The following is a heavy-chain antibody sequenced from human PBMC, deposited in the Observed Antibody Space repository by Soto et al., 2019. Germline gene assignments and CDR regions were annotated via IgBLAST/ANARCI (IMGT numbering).Heavy chain of an antibody. CDR3: ARPKWEESTSLTV. Sequence: QVQLVESGGGVVQPGRSLRLSCAASGFTFSSYGMHWVRQAPGKGLEWVAVISYDGSNKYYADSVKGRFTSSRENSKNTLYLQMNSLRAEDKAVYYCARPKWEESTSLTVWGQGTLVTVSS. CDR1: GFTFSSYG. CDR2: ISYDGSNK. J-gene: IGHJ4*02. V-gene: IGHV3-30*03. D-gene: IGHD1-26*01.